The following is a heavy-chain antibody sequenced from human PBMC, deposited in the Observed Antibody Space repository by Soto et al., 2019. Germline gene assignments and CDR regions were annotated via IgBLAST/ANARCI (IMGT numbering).Heavy chain of an antibody. V-gene: IGHV3-23*01. CDR2: ISGSGGST. Sequence: PGGSLRLSCAASGFTSIRYAMSWVRQAPGKGLDWVSAISGSGGSTYYADSVKGRFTISRDNSKNTLYLQMNSLRAEDTAVYYCAKDPPPVRGVIISGRYYGMDVWGQGTTVTVSS. CDR1: GFTSIRYA. D-gene: IGHD3-10*01. CDR3: AKDPPPVRGVIISGRYYGMDV. J-gene: IGHJ6*02.